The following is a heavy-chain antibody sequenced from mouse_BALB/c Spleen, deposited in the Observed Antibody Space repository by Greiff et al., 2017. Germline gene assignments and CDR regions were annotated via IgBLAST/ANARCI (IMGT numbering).Heavy chain of an antibody. CDR3: AREYGNYGWFAY. CDR2: IYPGDGDT. J-gene: IGHJ3*01. Sequence: VQLQQSGAELVRPGSSVKISCKASGYAFSSYWMNWVKQRPGQGLEWIGQIYPGDGDTNYNGKFKGKATLTADKSSSTAYMQLSSLTSEDSAVYFCAREYGNYGWFAYGGQGTLVTVSA. V-gene: IGHV1-80*01. D-gene: IGHD2-10*02. CDR1: GYAFSSYW.